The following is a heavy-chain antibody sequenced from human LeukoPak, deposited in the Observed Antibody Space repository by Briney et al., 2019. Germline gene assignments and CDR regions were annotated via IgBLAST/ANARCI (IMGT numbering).Heavy chain of an antibody. CDR1: GYTFTDYY. CDR3: ARAGSYVPTDSFDI. J-gene: IGHJ3*02. D-gene: IGHD1-26*01. V-gene: IGHV1-2*06. CDR2: INPYSGST. Sequence: ASVKVSCKASGYTFTDYYMHWVRQAPGQGLEWMGRINPYSGSTSYAQKFQGGVTMTRDTSIDTIYMELSRLRSNDTAGYYCARAGSYVPTDSFDIWGQGTMVTVSS.